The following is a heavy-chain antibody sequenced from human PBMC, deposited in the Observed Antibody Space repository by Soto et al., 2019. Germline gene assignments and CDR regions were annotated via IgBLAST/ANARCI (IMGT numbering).Heavy chain of an antibody. CDR1: GFTFSNAW. D-gene: IGHD2-15*01. CDR2: IKSKTDGGTT. Sequence: GGSLRLSCAASGFTFSNAWMSWVRQAPGKGLEWVGRIKSKTDGGTTDYAAPVKGRFTISRDDSKNTLYLQMNSLKTEDTAVYYCTTDWKVVRYCSGGSCYSDYYWGQGTLVTVSS. J-gene: IGHJ4*02. CDR3: TTDWKVVRYCSGGSCYSDYY. V-gene: IGHV3-15*01.